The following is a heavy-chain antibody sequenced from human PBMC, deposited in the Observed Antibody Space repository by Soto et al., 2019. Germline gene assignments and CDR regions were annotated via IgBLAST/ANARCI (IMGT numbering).Heavy chain of an antibody. CDR2: ISGSGGST. J-gene: IGHJ6*02. V-gene: IGHV3-23*01. Sequence: GGSLRLSCAASGFTFSSYAMSWVRQAPGKGLEWVSAISGSGGSTYYADSVKGRFTISRDNSKNTLYLQMNSLRAEDTAVYYCAKDPGLGAAAGTLVGYYGMDVWGQGTTVTVSS. D-gene: IGHD6-13*01. CDR3: AKDPGLGAAAGTLVGYYGMDV. CDR1: GFTFSSYA.